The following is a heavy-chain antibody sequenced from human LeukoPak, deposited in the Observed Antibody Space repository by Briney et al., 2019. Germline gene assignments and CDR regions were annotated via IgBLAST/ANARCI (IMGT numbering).Heavy chain of an antibody. V-gene: IGHV1-2*02. CDR2: INPNSGGT. J-gene: IGHJ6*03. D-gene: IGHD4-23*01. Sequence: GASVKVSCKASGYTFTGYYMHWVRQAPGQGLEWMGWINPNSGGTNYAQKFQGRVTMTRDTSISTAYMELSRLRSDDTAVYYCARDCGGTPGGYYYYYYMDVWGKGTTVTVSS. CDR3: ARDCGGTPGGYYYYYYMDV. CDR1: GYTFTGYY.